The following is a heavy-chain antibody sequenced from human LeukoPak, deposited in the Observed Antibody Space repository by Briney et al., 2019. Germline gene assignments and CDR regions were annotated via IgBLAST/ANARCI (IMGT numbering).Heavy chain of an antibody. CDR3: AKFLSGSSLHY. CDR1: GFTFSSYA. CDR2: ISGSGDDT. J-gene: IGHJ4*02. Sequence: GGSLRLSCAASGFTFSSYAMSWVRQAPGKGLEWVSTISGSGDDTYYADSVKGRFTISRDNSKNTLYLQMNSLRADDTAVYYRAKFLSGSSLHYWGPGTLVTVSS. V-gene: IGHV3-23*01. D-gene: IGHD3-3*01.